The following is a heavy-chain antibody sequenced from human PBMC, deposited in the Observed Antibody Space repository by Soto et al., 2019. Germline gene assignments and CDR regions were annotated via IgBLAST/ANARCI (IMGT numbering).Heavy chain of an antibody. CDR2: IYPPDSDT. CDR3: ARHYDGFDF. J-gene: IGHJ3*01. Sequence: LGESLKLSAKASGYTFTNYWIGWVRQMPGKGLEWMAIIYPPDSDTRYSPSFQGQVTISADKSINTAYLHWRTLKASDTAMYFCARHYDGFDFWGQGTMVTVSS. CDR1: GYTFTNYW. V-gene: IGHV5-51*01.